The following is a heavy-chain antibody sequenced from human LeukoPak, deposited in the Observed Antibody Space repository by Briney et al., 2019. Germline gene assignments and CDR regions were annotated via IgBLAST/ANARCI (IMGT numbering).Heavy chain of an antibody. Sequence: GESLKISCKGSGYSFTSYWIGWVRQMPGKGLEWMEIIYPGDSDTRYSPSFQGQVTISADKSISTAYLQWSSLKASDTAMYYCARLAMVATYYMDVWGKGTTVTVSS. V-gene: IGHV5-51*01. CDR2: IYPGDSDT. D-gene: IGHD5-12*01. CDR3: ARLAMVATYYMDV. CDR1: GYSFTSYW. J-gene: IGHJ6*03.